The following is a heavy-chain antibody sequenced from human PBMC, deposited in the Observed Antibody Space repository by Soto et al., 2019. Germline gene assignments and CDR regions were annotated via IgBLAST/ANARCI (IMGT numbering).Heavy chain of an antibody. J-gene: IGHJ4*02. CDR1: GFTFSSYA. CDR3: AYSSTAFDY. V-gene: IGHV3-23*01. CDR2: ISGSGGST. D-gene: IGHD6-13*01. Sequence: EVQLLESGGGLVQPGGSLRLSCAASGFTFSSYAMSWVRQAPGKGLEWVSAISGSGGSTYYADSVKGRCTISRDTSTTTLYLQMNSLRAEDTAVYYCAYSSTAFDYWGQGTLVTVSS.